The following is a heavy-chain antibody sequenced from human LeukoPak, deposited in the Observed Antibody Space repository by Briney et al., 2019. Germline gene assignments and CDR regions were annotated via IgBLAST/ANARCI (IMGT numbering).Heavy chain of an antibody. CDR3: ARQSSLRFYDFWTGFYPLEY. V-gene: IGHV3-23*01. J-gene: IGHJ4*02. D-gene: IGHD3-3*01. CDR1: GFTFTKCA. Sequence: GGSLRLSCVASGFTFTKCAMSWIRQAPGRGLEWVAAISGTGHSTNYADSVKGGFTISRDNSKNTTYLQMSSLRAEDTAVYYCARQSSLRFYDFWTGFYPLEYWGQGSLVSVSS. CDR2: ISGTGHST.